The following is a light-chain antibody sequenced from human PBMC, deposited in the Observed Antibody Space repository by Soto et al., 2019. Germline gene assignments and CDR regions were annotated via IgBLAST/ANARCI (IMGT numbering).Light chain of an antibody. CDR1: SSNIGNNS. J-gene: IGLJ3*02. CDR2: RNN. V-gene: IGLV1-47*01. Sequence: QSVLTQPPSASGTPGQRVTISCSGSSSNIGNNSVYWYQQLPGAAPKLLIYRNNQRPSGVPDRFTGSKSGTSVSLAISGLRSEDEADYYCAAWDASLYGWVFGGGTKLTVL. CDR3: AAWDASLYGWV.